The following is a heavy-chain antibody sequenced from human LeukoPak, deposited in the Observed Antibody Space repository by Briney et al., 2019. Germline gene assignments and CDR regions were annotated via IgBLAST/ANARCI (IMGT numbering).Heavy chain of an antibody. Sequence: SVKVSCKASGYTFTSYDINWVRQAPGQGLEWMGGIIPIFGTANYAQKFQGRVTITADESTSTAYMELSSLRSEDTAVYYCARVRAAYYYDSSGYFDYWGQGTLVTVSS. CDR1: GYTFTSYD. CDR2: IIPIFGTA. V-gene: IGHV1-69*13. D-gene: IGHD3-22*01. J-gene: IGHJ4*02. CDR3: ARVRAAYYYDSSGYFDY.